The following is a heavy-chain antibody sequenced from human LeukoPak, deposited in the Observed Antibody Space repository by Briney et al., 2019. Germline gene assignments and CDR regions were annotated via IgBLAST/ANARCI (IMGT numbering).Heavy chain of an antibody. D-gene: IGHD3-22*01. CDR1: GFTFSDYS. CDR3: ARGPSLYYYDSSGYPYYFGY. CDR2: ISSSSSYI. V-gene: IGHV3-21*01. Sequence: GGSLRLSCAASGFTFSDYSMNWVRQAPGKGLEWVSSISSSSSYIYYADSVKGRFTISRDNAKNSLYLQMNSLRAEDTAVFYCARGPSLYYYDSSGYPYYFGYWGQGTLVTVSS. J-gene: IGHJ4*02.